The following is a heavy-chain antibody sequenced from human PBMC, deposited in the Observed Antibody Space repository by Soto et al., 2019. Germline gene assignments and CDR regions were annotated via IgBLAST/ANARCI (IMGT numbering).Heavy chain of an antibody. CDR2: VNSDGGST. CDR1: GFTFSSYW. V-gene: IGHV3-74*01. CDR3: TRGAYYDYGDYDY. J-gene: IGHJ4*02. Sequence: PGGSLRLSCAASGFTFSSYWMHWVRQAPGKGLVWVSRVNSDGGSTSYADSVKGRFTISRDNAKKTLYLQMNSLRAEDTAVYYCTRGAYYDYGDYDYWGQGTLVTVSS. D-gene: IGHD3-16*01.